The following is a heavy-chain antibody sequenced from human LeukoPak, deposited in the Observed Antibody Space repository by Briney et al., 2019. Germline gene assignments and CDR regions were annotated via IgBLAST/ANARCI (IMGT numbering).Heavy chain of an antibody. D-gene: IGHD1-1*01. J-gene: IGHJ4*02. Sequence: GGSLRLSCAASGFTFSSYSMNWVRQAPGKGLEWVSSISSSSSYIYYADSVKGRFTISRDNAKNSLYLQMNGLRAEDTAVYYCATLKRTGTPYYFDYWGQGTLVTVSS. CDR1: GFTFSSYS. CDR2: ISSSSSYI. V-gene: IGHV3-21*01. CDR3: ATLKRTGTPYYFDY.